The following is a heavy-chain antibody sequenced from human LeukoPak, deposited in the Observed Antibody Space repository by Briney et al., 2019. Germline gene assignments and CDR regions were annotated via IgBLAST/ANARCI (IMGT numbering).Heavy chain of an antibody. V-gene: IGHV4-30-4*08. CDR1: GGSISSGDYY. Sequence: PSETLSLTCTVSGGSISSGDYYWSWIRQPPGKGLEWIGYIYYSGSTYYNPSLKSRVTISVDTSKNQFSLKLSSVTAADTAVYYCAITSGWLGAFDIWGQGTMVTVSS. CDR2: IYYSGST. D-gene: IGHD6-19*01. CDR3: AITSGWLGAFDI. J-gene: IGHJ3*02.